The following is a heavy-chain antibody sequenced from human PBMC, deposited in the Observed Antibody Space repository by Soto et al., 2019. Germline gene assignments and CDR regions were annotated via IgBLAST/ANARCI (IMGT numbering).Heavy chain of an antibody. CDR2: ISYDGSNK. CDR3: ARDLLVTVTTDWTASDAFDI. CDR1: GFTFSSYG. V-gene: IGHV3-30*03. Sequence: GGSLRLSCAASGFTFSSYGMHWVRQAPGKGLEWVALISYDGSNKYYADSVKSRFTISRDNSRNTLYLQMNSLRAEDTAVYYCARDLLVTVTTDWTASDAFDIWGQGTMVTVSS. J-gene: IGHJ3*02. D-gene: IGHD4-17*01.